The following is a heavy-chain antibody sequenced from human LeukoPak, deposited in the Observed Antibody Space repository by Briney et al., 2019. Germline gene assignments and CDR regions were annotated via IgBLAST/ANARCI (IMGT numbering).Heavy chain of an antibody. V-gene: IGHV1-18*01. CDR2: ISAYNGNT. J-gene: IGHJ3*02. D-gene: IGHD3-3*01. Sequence: ASVKVSCKASGYTFTSYGISWVRQAPGQGLGCMGWISAYNGNTNYAQKLQGRVTMTTDTSTSTAYMELRSLRSDDTAVYYCARGGQRITIFGVVPHDAFDIWGQGTMVTVSS. CDR3: ARGGQRITIFGVVPHDAFDI. CDR1: GYTFTSYG.